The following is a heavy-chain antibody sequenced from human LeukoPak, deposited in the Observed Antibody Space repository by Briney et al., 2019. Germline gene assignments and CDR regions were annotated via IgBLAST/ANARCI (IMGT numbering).Heavy chain of an antibody. Sequence: SETLSLTCTVSLGSISTYYWSWIRQTPGKRLEWIGYIYYTGSTSYNPSLKSRVTMSLDPSKNQFSLELNSVTSADTAVYYCARGRNYWPQWWFDPWGRGTLVSVSS. J-gene: IGHJ5*02. CDR3: ARGRNYWPQWWFDP. V-gene: IGHV4-59*01. CDR2: IYYTGST. CDR1: LGSISTYY. D-gene: IGHD1-7*01.